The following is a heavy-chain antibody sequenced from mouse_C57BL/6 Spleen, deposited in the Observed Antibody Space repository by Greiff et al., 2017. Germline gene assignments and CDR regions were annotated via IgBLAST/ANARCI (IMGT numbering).Heavy chain of an antibody. CDR3: ARWGVRRDAMDY. V-gene: IGHV1-53*01. CDR2: INPSNGGT. Sequence: VQLQQPGTELVKPGASVKLSCKASGYTFTSYWMHWVKQRPGQGLEWIGNINPSNGGTNYNEKFKSKATLTVDKSSSPAYMQLSSLTSEDSAVYYCARWGVRRDAMDYWGQGTSVTVSS. J-gene: IGHJ4*01. CDR1: GYTFTSYW.